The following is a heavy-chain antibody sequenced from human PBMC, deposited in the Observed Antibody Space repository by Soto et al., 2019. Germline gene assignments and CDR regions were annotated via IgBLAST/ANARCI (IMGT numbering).Heavy chain of an antibody. CDR2: IRAYNGDT. J-gene: IGHJ6*02. V-gene: IGHV1-18*01. Sequence: ASVKVSCKTSGYTFSAYDIYLVRQAPGQGLEWMGWIRAYNGDTNYAQKFQTRVTMTTDKSTDTAYMDLRSLTSDDTAIYYCARAGAAPYYNYGLDVWGQGTTVTVSS. D-gene: IGHD3-10*01. CDR1: GYTFSAYD. CDR3: ARAGAAPYYNYGLDV.